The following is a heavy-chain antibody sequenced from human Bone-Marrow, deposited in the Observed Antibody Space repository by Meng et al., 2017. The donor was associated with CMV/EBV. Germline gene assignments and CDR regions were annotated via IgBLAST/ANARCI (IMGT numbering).Heavy chain of an antibody. CDR3: ARVDIVVVPAPTDY. V-gene: IGHV1-2*02. CDR2: INPNSGGT. J-gene: IGHJ4*02. CDR1: GYTFTGYY. Sequence: ASVKVSCKASGYTFTGYYMHWVRQAPRQGLEWMGWINPNSGGTNYAQKFQGRVTMTRDTSISTAYMELSRLRSDDTAVYYCARVDIVVVPAPTDYWGQGTLVTVSS. D-gene: IGHD2-2*03.